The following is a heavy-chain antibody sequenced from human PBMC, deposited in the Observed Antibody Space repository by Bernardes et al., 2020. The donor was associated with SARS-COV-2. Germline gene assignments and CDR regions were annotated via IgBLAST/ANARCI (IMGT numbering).Heavy chain of an antibody. CDR3: TRRFGGDYGNY. J-gene: IGHJ4*02. CDR2: IRSKAYGGTT. CDR1: GFTFGDYA. Sequence: GGSLRLSCTASGFTFGDYAMSWVRQAPGKGLEWVGFIRSKAYGGTTEYAASVKGRFTISRDDSKSIAYLQMNSLKTEDTAVYYCTRRFGGDYGNYWGQGTLVTVSS. V-gene: IGHV3-49*04. D-gene: IGHD3-16*01.